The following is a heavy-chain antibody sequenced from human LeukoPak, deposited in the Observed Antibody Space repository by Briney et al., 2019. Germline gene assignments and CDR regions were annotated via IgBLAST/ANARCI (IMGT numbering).Heavy chain of an antibody. CDR3: ARDDTGRLAAVDYYGMDV. CDR2: INHNGNVN. J-gene: IGHJ6*02. Sequence: GGSLRLSCAASGFTFSSYWMNWARQAPGKGLEWVASINHNGNVNYYVDSVKGRFTISRDNAKNSLYLQMSNLRAEDTAVYFCARDDTGRLAAVDYYGMDVWGQGTTVTVSS. D-gene: IGHD6-13*01. V-gene: IGHV3-7*03. CDR1: GFTFSSYW.